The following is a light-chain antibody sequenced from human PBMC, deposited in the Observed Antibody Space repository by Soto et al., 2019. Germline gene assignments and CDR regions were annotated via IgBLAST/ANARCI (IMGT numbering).Light chain of an antibody. CDR3: QQYGSSPRT. CDR1: QTVSSSS. Sequence: DIVLTHAPGTRCLSGREIATLSCRASQTVSSSSLAWYQQKPGQAPRLLIFGASTRAAGFPDRFSGSGSGTDFTLTISRLEPEDFAVYYCQQYGSSPRTFGQGTKVDIK. CDR2: GAS. J-gene: IGKJ1*01. V-gene: IGKV3-20*01.